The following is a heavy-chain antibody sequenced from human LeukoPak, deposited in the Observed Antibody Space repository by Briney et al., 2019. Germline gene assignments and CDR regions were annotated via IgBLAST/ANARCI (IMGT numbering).Heavy chain of an antibody. J-gene: IGHJ6*04. CDR1: GFTFSSYW. Sequence: GGSLRLSCAASGFTFSSYWMSWVRQAPGKGLEWVANINQDGSEKYYVDSVKGRFTISRDNAKNSLYLQMNSLRAEDTAVYYCAREDTAMGYYYYGMDVWGKGTTVTVSS. CDR2: INQDGSEK. CDR3: AREDTAMGYYYYGMDV. D-gene: IGHD5-18*01. V-gene: IGHV3-7*03.